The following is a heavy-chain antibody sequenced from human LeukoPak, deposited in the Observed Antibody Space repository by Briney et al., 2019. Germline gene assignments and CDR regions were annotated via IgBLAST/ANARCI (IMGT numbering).Heavy chain of an antibody. D-gene: IGHD3-9*01. Sequence: SETLSLTCTVSGGSISSYYWSWIRQPPGKGLEWIGYIYNSRNTNYNPSLKSRVTISVGTSENQFSLKLNSVTAADTAVYYCARRNILTEGEAFDIWGQGTMVTVSS. V-gene: IGHV4-59*08. CDR2: IYNSRNT. CDR3: ARRNILTEGEAFDI. CDR1: GGSISSYY. J-gene: IGHJ3*02.